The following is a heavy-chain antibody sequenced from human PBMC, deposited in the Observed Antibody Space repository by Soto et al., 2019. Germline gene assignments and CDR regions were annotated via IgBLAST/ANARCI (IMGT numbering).Heavy chain of an antibody. Sequence: VQLVESGGGVVQPGRSLRLSCAASGFTFSSYAMHWVRQAPGKGLEWVAVISYDGSNKYYADSVKGRFTISRDNSKNTLYLQMNSLRAEDTAVYYCARGLLWVSYFDYWGQGTLVTVSS. CDR2: ISYDGSNK. J-gene: IGHJ4*02. CDR3: ARGLLWVSYFDY. D-gene: IGHD3-16*01. CDR1: GFTFSSYA. V-gene: IGHV3-30-3*01.